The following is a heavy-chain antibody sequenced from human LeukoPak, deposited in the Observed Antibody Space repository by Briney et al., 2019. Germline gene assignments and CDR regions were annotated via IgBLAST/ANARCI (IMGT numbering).Heavy chain of an antibody. V-gene: IGHV1-18*01. CDR1: GYTFTSYG. D-gene: IGHD3-9*01. J-gene: IGHJ4*02. CDR3: ASSAGYDILTAYLLDY. Sequence: RASVKVSCKTSGYTFTSYGVYWVRQAPGQWLEWMGWISAYNGNTNYAQKLQGRVTMTTDTSTSTAYMELRSLRSDDTAVYYCASSAGYDILTAYLLDYWGQGTLVTVSS. CDR2: ISAYNGNT.